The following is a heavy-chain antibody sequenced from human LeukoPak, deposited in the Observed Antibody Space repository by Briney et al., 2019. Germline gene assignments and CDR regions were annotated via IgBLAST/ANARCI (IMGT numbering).Heavy chain of an antibody. Sequence: GGSLRLSCAASGFTFSSYWMHWVRQDPVRGLLGVPRINGDGSSTDYADSEKGRFTISRDNARNTVYLQLNSLKAEDTAVYYCVRGYSIGYRLDYWGQGTRVTVSS. CDR1: GFTFSSYW. D-gene: IGHD3-22*01. CDR2: INGDGSST. J-gene: IGHJ4*02. V-gene: IGHV3-74*01. CDR3: VRGYSIGYRLDY.